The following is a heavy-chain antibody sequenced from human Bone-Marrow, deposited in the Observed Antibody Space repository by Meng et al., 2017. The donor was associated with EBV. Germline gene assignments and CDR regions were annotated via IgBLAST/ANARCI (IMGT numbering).Heavy chain of an antibody. CDR1: GFTFSSYS. CDR3: ASAYYYDSSGYYSYYFDY. D-gene: IGHD3-22*01. Sequence: EVQLVESGXXXXXPXXAXXLSCAASGFTFSSYSMNWVRQAPGKGLEWVSSISSSSSYIYYADSVKGRFTISRDNAKNSLYLQMNSLRAEDTAVYYCASAYYYDSSGYYSYYFDYWGQGTLVTVSS. J-gene: IGHJ4*02. CDR2: ISSSSSYI. V-gene: IGHV3-21*01.